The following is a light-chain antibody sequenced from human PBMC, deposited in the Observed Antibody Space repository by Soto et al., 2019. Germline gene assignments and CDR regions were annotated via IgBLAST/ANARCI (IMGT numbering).Light chain of an antibody. CDR2: GAS. J-gene: IGKJ2*01. CDR1: QSVSSK. V-gene: IGKV3-15*01. CDR3: QQYHDWPPLT. Sequence: EIVMTQSPATLSVSPGERATLSCRASQSVSSKLAWYQQKSGQAPRLLIHGASTRATGIPARFGGSGSGTEFTLTISSLQSEDFAVYYCQQYHDWPPLTFGQGTKLEIK.